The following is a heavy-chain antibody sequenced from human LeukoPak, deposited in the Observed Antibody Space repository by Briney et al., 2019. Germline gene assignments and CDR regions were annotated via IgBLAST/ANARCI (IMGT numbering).Heavy chain of an antibody. J-gene: IGHJ4*02. CDR3: ARDLRSGGSCFDY. CDR2: IRFDGSIK. V-gene: IGHV3-30*02. Sequence: GGSLRLSCVASGFTFSTYGMHWVRQAPGKGLDWVAFIRFDGSIKYYADSVKGRFTISRDNSKNTLYLQMNSLRAEDTAVYYCARDLRSGGSCFDYWGQGTLVTVSS. CDR1: GFTFSTYG. D-gene: IGHD2-15*01.